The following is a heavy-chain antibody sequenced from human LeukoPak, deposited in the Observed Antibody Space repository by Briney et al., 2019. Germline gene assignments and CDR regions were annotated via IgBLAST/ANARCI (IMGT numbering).Heavy chain of an antibody. D-gene: IGHD4-17*01. Sequence: PGGSLRLSCAASGFAFGNYWMHWVRQVPGEGLVWVSRVNSEGTSTNYADSVKGRFTIPRDNAKNTLYLQMNSLRAEDTAVYYCARDYGWGTAGDYWGQGTLVTVSS. CDR2: VNSEGTST. CDR1: GFAFGNYW. J-gene: IGHJ4*02. CDR3: ARDYGWGTAGDY. V-gene: IGHV3-74*01.